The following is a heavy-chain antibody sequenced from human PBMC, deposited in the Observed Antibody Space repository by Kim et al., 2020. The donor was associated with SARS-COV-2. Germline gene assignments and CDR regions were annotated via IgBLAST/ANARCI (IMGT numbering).Heavy chain of an antibody. D-gene: IGHD3-22*01. CDR3: AKVPYEKTIISYFDY. Sequence: DSVKGRFTISRDNSKNTLYLQMNSLRAEDTAVYYCAKVPYEKTIISYFDYWGQGTLVTVSS. V-gene: IGHV3-30*02. J-gene: IGHJ4*02.